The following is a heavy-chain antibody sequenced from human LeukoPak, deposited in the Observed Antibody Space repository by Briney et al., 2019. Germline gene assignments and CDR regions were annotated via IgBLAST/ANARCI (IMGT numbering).Heavy chain of an antibody. CDR3: ARDLSSSSWYERYYFDY. CDR1: GYTFTTYA. J-gene: IGHJ4*02. D-gene: IGHD6-13*01. Sequence: ASVKVSCKASGYTFTTYAMHWVRQAPGQRLEWMGWINAGNGNTKYSQKFQDRVTITRDTSASTAYMELSSLRSGDTAVYYCARDLSSSSWYERYYFDYWGQGTLVTVSS. CDR2: INAGNGNT. V-gene: IGHV1-3*01.